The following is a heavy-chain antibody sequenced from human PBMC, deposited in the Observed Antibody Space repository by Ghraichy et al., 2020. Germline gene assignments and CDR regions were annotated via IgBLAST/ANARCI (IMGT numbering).Heavy chain of an antibody. D-gene: IGHD6-13*01. J-gene: IGHJ3*02. CDR1: GYSFTSYW. CDR3: ASFNRRIAAAADRCGAFDI. V-gene: IGHV5-51*01. Sequence: GESLNISCKGSGYSFTSYWIGWVRQMPGKGLEWMGIIYPGDSDTRYSPSFQGQVTISADKSISTAYLQWSSLKASDTAMYYCASFNRRIAAAADRCGAFDIWGQGTMVTVSS. CDR2: IYPGDSDT.